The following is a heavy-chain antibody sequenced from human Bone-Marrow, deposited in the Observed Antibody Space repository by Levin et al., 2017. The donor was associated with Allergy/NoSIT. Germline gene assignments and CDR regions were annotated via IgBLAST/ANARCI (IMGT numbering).Heavy chain of an antibody. CDR1: GDTFNRYI. Sequence: GGSLRLSCKASGDTFNRYIISWVRQAPGQGLEWMGGIIPIYNTPKYAQKFQGRVTIIAEDSTGTGYMELSSLTSEDTAVYYCAGDGLGYCSGDNCLDAFDVWGQGTMVIVSS. D-gene: IGHD2-15*01. CDR3: AGDGLGYCSGDNCLDAFDV. V-gene: IGHV1-69*01. J-gene: IGHJ3*01. CDR2: IIPIYNTP.